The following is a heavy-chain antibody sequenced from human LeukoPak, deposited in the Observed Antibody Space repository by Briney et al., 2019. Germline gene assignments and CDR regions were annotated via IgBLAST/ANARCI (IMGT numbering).Heavy chain of an antibody. CDR1: GFIFSSYG. V-gene: IGHV3-30*18. D-gene: IGHD3-22*01. CDR2: ISHDGSVK. J-gene: IGHJ4*02. Sequence: GGSLRLSCAASGFIFSSYGMHWVRQAPGKGLEWVAVISHDGSVKSYGDFVKGRFAVSRDNSKNTLFLEMNSLRAEDTAMYYCAKDVDYYDSSGVGYFDYWGQGTLVTVSS. CDR3: AKDVDYYDSSGVGYFDY.